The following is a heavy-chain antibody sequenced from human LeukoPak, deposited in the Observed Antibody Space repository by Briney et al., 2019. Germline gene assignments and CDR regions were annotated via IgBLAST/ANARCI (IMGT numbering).Heavy chain of an antibody. Sequence: GGSLRLSCAASGFTVSSNFLSWVGQPPGKGLEWVSDIYSGGSTYYADSVKGRFTISRDNSKNTLYLQVNSLRAEDTAVYYCTRGGGGSFPHYWGQGTLVTVSS. CDR2: IYSGGST. CDR3: TRGGGGSFPHY. V-gene: IGHV3-53*01. CDR1: GFTVSSNF. J-gene: IGHJ4*02. D-gene: IGHD2-15*01.